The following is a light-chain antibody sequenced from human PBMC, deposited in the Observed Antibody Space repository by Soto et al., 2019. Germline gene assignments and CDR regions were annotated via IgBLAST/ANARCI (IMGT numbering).Light chain of an antibody. CDR3: QQSYTDFVNT. Sequence: IVMTQSPDSLAVSLGERATINCKSSQSVLHSSNSRNYLAWYQQKPGQPPKLLIYWASTRESWVPARFTGSGSGTDFPLTISILQAEDVAVYYCQQSYTDFVNTFGQGTKLEIK. CDR2: WAS. V-gene: IGKV4-1*01. J-gene: IGKJ2*01. CDR1: QSVLHSSNSRNY.